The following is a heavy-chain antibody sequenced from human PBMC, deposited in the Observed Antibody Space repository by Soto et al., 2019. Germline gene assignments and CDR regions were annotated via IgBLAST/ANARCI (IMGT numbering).Heavy chain of an antibody. V-gene: IGHV3-23*01. J-gene: IGHJ4*02. D-gene: IGHD2-15*01. CDR2: ITDTGGDA. Sequence: GGSLRLSCVASGLTFGSRAMSWVRQSPGEGLEWVSTITDTGGDAKYADSVRGRFAISRDNSKNKLYLQMSALRAEDSAIYFCVRGSKHSHPGSRIFDFWGRGNLVTVSS. CDR1: GLTFGSRA. CDR3: VRGSKHSHPGSRIFDF.